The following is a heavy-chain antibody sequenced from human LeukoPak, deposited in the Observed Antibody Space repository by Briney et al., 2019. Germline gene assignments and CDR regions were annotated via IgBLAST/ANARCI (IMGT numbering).Heavy chain of an antibody. V-gene: IGHV1-2*02. CDR3: ARGDRFLEWLPNDY. CDR2: INPNSGGT. CDR1: EYSFTGYY. Sequence: ASVKVSCKASEYSFTGYYMHWVRQAPGQGLEWMGWINPNSGGTNYAQKFQGRVTMTRDTSISTAYMELSRLRSDDTAVYYCARGDRFLEWLPNDYWGQGTLVTVSS. D-gene: IGHD3-3*01. J-gene: IGHJ4*02.